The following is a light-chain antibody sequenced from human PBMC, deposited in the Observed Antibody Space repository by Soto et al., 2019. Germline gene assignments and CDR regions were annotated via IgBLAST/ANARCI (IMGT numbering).Light chain of an antibody. CDR3: SSYGASSTL. CDR2: GVS. CDR1: SNDIGGYNY. J-gene: IGLJ2*01. V-gene: IGLV2-14*03. Sequence: QSALTQPASVSGSPGQSITIPCTGTSNDIGGYNYVSWYQQHPGKVPKLMIFGVSYRPSGISDRFSGSKSGNTASLTISGLQPEDEADYYCSSYGASSTLFGGGTKLTVL.